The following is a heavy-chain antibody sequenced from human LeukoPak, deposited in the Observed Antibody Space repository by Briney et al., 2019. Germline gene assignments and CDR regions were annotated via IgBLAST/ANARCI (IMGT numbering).Heavy chain of an antibody. Sequence: GGSLRLSCAASGFTFSSYAMHWVRQAPGKGLEWVAVISYDGSNKYYADSVKGRFTISRDNSKNTLYLQMNSLRAEDTAVYYCASVRGRFTIFGVAYTQTGYWGQGTLVTVSS. CDR1: GFTFSSYA. J-gene: IGHJ4*02. CDR3: ASVRGRFTIFGVAYTQTGY. CDR2: ISYDGSNK. V-gene: IGHV3-30-3*01. D-gene: IGHD3-3*01.